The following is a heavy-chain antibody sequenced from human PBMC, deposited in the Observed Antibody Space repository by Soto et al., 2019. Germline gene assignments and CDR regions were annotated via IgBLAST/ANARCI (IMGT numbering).Heavy chain of an antibody. J-gene: IGHJ4*02. CDR3: GKVLGSSRWRGPPDY. Sequence: EVQLLESGGTLVQPGTSLRLSCAASGFTFSRYAMNWVRQAPGKGLEWVSALNGGGDVTYYADSVKGRFTISRDNSKYTLYLQMNSLRVEDTAVYYGGKVLGSSRWRGPPDYWGQGTLVTVAS. CDR1: GFTFSRYA. D-gene: IGHD1-26*01. V-gene: IGHV3-23*01. CDR2: LNGGGDVT.